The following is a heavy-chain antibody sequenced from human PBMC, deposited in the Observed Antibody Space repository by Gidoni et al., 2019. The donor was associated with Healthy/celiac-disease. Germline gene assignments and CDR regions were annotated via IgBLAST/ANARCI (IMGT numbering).Heavy chain of an antibody. CDR3: ANSDSSGYYYYYYGMDV. CDR2: IIPIFGTA. Sequence: QVQLLQSGAEVQQPGSSVMVSCKASVGTFSSYAIRWVRQAPGQGLEWMGGIIPIFGTANYAQKFQGRVTITADESTSTAYMELSSLRSEDTAVYYCANSDSSGYYYYYYGMDVWGQGTTVTVSS. J-gene: IGHJ6*02. V-gene: IGHV1-69*01. D-gene: IGHD3-22*01. CDR1: VGTFSSYA.